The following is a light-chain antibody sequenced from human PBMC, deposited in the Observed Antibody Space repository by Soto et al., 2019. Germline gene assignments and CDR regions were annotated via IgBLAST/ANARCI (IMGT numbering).Light chain of an antibody. V-gene: IGLV1-44*01. CDR1: GSNIGSNT. J-gene: IGLJ2*01. CDR2: SNN. CDR3: AAWDDSLKVV. Sequence: QSVLTQPPSASGTPGQRVTISCSGSGSNIGSNTVNWYQQLPGTAPKLLIYSNNQRPSGVPDRFSGSKSGTSASLAISGLQSEDEADYYCAAWDDSLKVVFGGGTKLTVL.